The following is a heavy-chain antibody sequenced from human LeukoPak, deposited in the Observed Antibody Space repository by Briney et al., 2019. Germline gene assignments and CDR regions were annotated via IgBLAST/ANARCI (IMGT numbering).Heavy chain of an antibody. D-gene: IGHD5-24*01. J-gene: IGHJ4*02. CDR1: GLTFSSYG. CDR3: TNGPSKDGYNYSFDY. CDR2: IPYDETNK. V-gene: IGHV3-30*02. Sequence: GGPLRLSCAVTGLTFSSYGMNWIRQAPGKGPEWVAFIPYDETNKYYVDSVKGRFTISRDKSKNTLYLQMNSLRPEDTAVYYCTNGPSKDGYNYSFDYWGQGTLVTVSS.